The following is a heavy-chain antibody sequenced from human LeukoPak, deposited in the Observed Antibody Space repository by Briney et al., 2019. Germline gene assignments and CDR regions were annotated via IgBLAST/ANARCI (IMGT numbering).Heavy chain of an antibody. CDR2: ISGSRSYI. J-gene: IGHJ5*02. Sequence: GGSLRLSCAASGFTFSSYSMNWVRQAPGKGLEWVSSISGSRSYIYYADSVKGRFTISRANAKTSLYLQMNSLRAEDSAVYYCARVATYYYDSSGYRGGKFDPWGQGTLVTVSS. CDR3: ARVATYYYDSSGYRGGKFDP. CDR1: GFTFSSYS. V-gene: IGHV3-21*04. D-gene: IGHD3-22*01.